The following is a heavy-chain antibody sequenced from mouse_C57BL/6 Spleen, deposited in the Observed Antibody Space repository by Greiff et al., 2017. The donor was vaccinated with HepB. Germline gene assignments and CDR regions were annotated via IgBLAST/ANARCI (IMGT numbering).Heavy chain of an antibody. V-gene: IGHV1-69*01. D-gene: IGHD2-1*01. CDR1: GYTFTSYW. J-gene: IGHJ4*01. CDR2: IDPSDSYT. Sequence: VQLQQPGAELVMPGASVKLSCKASGYTFTSYWMHWVKQRPGQGLEWIGEIDPSDSYTNYNQKFKGKSTLTVDKSSSTAYMQLSSLTSEDSAVYYCARRNGYYGNFHAMDYWGQGTSVTVSS. CDR3: ARRNGYYGNFHAMDY.